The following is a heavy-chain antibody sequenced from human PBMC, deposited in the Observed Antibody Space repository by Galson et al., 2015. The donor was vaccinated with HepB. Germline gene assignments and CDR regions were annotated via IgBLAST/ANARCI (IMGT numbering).Heavy chain of an antibody. CDR3: ARGGVVVVVPDAPDS. V-gene: IGHV3-30-3*01. CDR2: ISYDGSET. D-gene: IGHD2-15*01. CDR1: GLTFSNYA. J-gene: IGHJ4*02. Sequence: SLRLSCAASGLTFSNYALHWVRQAPGKGLEWLAVISYDGSETYYADSVEGRVTISRDNSKNTVYMQMNSLTTEDTAVYYCARGGVVVVVPDAPDSWGQGTLVTVSS.